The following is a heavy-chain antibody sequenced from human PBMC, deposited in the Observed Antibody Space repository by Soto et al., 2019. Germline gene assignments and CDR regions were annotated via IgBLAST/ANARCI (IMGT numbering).Heavy chain of an antibody. V-gene: IGHV1-18*01. D-gene: IGHD3-22*01. CDR2: ISVYNGNT. CDR3: ASAGQYYDASGYAD. CDR1: GYSFVTSG. Sequence: QVKLVQSGTEVKKPGASIKVSCKASGYSFVTSGMTWVRQAPGQGLEWMGWISVYNGNTNYAQKLQDRVTMTTDTSTNTAYLEVRNLRSDGTAVYYCASAGQYYDASGYADWGQGTLVTVSS. J-gene: IGHJ4*02.